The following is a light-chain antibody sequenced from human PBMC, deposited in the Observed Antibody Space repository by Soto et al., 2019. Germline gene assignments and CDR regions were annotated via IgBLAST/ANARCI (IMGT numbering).Light chain of an antibody. V-gene: IGLV1-44*01. CDR3: AAWDDNLNAGV. J-gene: IGLJ2*01. CDR2: SND. Sequence: QSVLTQPPSASGTPGLRVTIYCSGSSSNIGSNIVNWYQQLPGTAPKLLIYSNDQRPSGVPDRFSGSKSGTSASLAISGLQSGDEADYYCAAWDDNLNAGVFGAGTKLTVL. CDR1: SSNIGSNI.